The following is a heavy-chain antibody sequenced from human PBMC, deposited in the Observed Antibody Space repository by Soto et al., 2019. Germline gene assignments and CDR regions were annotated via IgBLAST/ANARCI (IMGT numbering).Heavy chain of an antibody. CDR1: GFTFSSYA. D-gene: IGHD2-15*01. CDR3: ARDLPQYCSAGSCYPDS. V-gene: IGHV3-30-3*01. J-gene: IGHJ4*02. Sequence: PGGSLRLSCAASGFTFSSYAMSWVRQAPGKGLEWVSAIISYHGSNKYYADSVKGRFTISRDDPNNTLYLQMNSLRPEDTAVYCCARDLPQYCSAGSCYPDSWGQGTLVTVS. CDR2: ISYHGSNK.